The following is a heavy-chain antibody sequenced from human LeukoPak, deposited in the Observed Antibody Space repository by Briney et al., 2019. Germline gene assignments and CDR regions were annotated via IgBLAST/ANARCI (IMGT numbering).Heavy chain of an antibody. CDR1: GGSFSGYY. D-gene: IGHD3-22*01. V-gene: IGHV4-34*01. Sequence: SETLSLTCAVYGGSFSGYYWSWIRQPPGKGLEWIGEINHSGSTNYNPSLKSRVTISVDTSKNQFSLKLSSVTAADTAVYYCARVGTMIVVVPDAFDIWGQGTMVAVS. J-gene: IGHJ3*02. CDR3: ARVGTMIVVVPDAFDI. CDR2: INHSGST.